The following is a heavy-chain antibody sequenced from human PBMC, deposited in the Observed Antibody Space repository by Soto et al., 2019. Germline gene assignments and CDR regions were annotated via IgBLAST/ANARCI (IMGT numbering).Heavy chain of an antibody. CDR1: GGSISSSSYY. CDR3: ARLGDYGDSYYYYYGMDV. J-gene: IGHJ6*02. V-gene: IGHV4-39*01. CDR2: IYYSGST. D-gene: IGHD4-17*01. Sequence: SETLSLTCTVSGGSISSSSYYWGWIRQPPGKGLEWIGSIYYSGSTYYNPSLKSRVTISVDTSKNQFSLKLSSVTAADTAVYYCARLGDYGDSYYYYYGMDVWGQGTTVTVSS.